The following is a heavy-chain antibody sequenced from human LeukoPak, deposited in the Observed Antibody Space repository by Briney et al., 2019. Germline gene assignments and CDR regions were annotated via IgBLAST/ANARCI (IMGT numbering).Heavy chain of an antibody. CDR3: ARSGRFIPTDILTGPYFDY. CDR2: INPSGGST. D-gene: IGHD3-9*01. J-gene: IGHJ4*02. Sequence: ASVKVSCKASGYTFTSYYMHWVRQAPGQGLEWMGIINPSGGSTSYAQKFQGRVTMTRDTSTSTVYMELSSLRSEDTAVYYCARSGRFIPTDILTGPYFDYWGQGTLVTVSS. CDR1: GYTFTSYY. V-gene: IGHV1-46*01.